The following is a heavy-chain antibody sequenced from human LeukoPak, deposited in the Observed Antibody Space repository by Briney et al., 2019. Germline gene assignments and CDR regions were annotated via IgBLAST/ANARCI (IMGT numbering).Heavy chain of an antibody. CDR1: GFTFSSYA. D-gene: IGHD3-9*01. CDR3: ARTYYDILTGYNPYFDY. J-gene: IGHJ4*02. V-gene: IGHV3-21*01. CDR2: ITASSTAI. Sequence: GGSLRLSCAASGFTFSSYAMSWVRQAPGKGLEWVSSITASSTAIYSADSVKGRFTISRDNAKNLLYLQMNSLRAEDTAVYYCARTYYDILTGYNPYFDYWGQGILVTVSS.